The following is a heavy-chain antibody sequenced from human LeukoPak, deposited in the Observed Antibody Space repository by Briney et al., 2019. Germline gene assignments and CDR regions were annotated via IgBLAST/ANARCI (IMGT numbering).Heavy chain of an antibody. Sequence: SVKVSCKASGGTFSSYAISWVRQAPGQGLEWMGGIIPIFGTANYAQKFQGRVTITADESTSTAYMELRSLKSDDTAVYYCARGLDSGSPPLGTFEIWGQGTMVTVSS. CDR3: ARGLDSGSPPLGTFEI. V-gene: IGHV1-69*13. CDR1: GGTFSSYA. CDR2: IIPIFGTA. J-gene: IGHJ3*02. D-gene: IGHD1-26*01.